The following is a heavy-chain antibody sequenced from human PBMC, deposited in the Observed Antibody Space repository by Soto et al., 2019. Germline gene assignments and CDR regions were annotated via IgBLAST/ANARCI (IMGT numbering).Heavy chain of an antibody. CDR3: AIAPDVQWLVLIGWNALDT. D-gene: IGHD6-19*01. V-gene: IGHV1-8*01. Sequence: ASVMFPWKASGYTFTSYDINWVRKATGQGLDWMGWMNANSGNTGYAQKFQGRVTMTRNTSISTAYMELSSLRSEDTAVYYCAIAPDVQWLVLIGWNALDTWGQVSLV. J-gene: IGHJ5*02. CDR2: MNANSGNT. CDR1: GYTFTSYD.